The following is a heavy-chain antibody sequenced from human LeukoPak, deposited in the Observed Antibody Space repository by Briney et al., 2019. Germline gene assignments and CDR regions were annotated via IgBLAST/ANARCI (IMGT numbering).Heavy chain of an antibody. Sequence: PGGSLRLSCAASGFTFSDYYMNWIRQAPGRGLEWVSYISSASSTIYYADSVKGRFTISRDNAKNSLYLQVNSLRAEDTAVYYCAREIRGYSYFDQWGQGTLVTVSS. CDR1: GFTFSDYY. CDR3: AREIRGYSYFDQ. D-gene: IGHD1-26*01. V-gene: IGHV3-11*01. J-gene: IGHJ4*02. CDR2: ISSASSTI.